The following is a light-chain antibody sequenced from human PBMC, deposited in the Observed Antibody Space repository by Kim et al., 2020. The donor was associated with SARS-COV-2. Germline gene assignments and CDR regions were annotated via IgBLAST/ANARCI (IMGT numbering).Light chain of an antibody. CDR1: KVGDKY. CDR2: QDS. CDR3: QAWDSSTAV. V-gene: IGLV3-1*01. J-gene: IGLJ2*01. Sequence: VSPGQTASITCSGDKVGDKYACWYQQKPGQSPVLVIYQDSKRPSGIPERFSGSNSGNTATLTISGTQAMDEADYYCQAWDSSTAVFGGGTQLTVL.